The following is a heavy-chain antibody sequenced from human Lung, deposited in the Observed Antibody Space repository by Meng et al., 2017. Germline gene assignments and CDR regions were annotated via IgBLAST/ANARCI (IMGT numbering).Heavy chain of an antibody. Sequence: QVQPQPGGAGLLRPSETLSLTVACYGGSISGSYWSWTRQSPAKGLGWIGKINHGGSTNYNPSLESRVTISVDTPKNQFSLRLTSMTVADTAVYYCARERHSTIIRGVIDFWGQGALVTVSS. CDR3: ARERHSTIIRGVIDF. CDR1: GGSISGSY. J-gene: IGHJ4*02. D-gene: IGHD3-10*01. V-gene: IGHV4-34*01. CDR2: INHGGST.